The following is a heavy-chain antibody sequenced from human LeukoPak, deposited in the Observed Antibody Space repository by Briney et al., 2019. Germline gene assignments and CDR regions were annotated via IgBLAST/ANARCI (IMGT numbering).Heavy chain of an antibody. CDR1: GFTLSNAW. J-gene: IGHJ6*03. CDR2: LNSKIDGGMT. Sequence: KPGGSLSLFCAPSGFTLSNAWMRWVRQAPGEGLEWHGRLNSKIDGGMTDYCAPEKRTFKITRDASKNTMYTQLKSMKTEDIAVYFFSTVREYYDFWSGFYYYYMDVWGKGTTVTVSS. V-gene: IGHV3-15*01. D-gene: IGHD3-3*01. CDR3: STVREYYDFWSGFYYYYMDV.